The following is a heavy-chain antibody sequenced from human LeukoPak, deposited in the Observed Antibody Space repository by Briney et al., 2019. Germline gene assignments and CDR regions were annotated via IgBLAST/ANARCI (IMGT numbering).Heavy chain of an antibody. D-gene: IGHD6-13*01. Sequence: ASVKVSCKASGYTFTSYDINWVRQATGQGLEWMGWMNPNSGNTGYAQKFQGRVTITRNTSISTAYMELSSLRSEDTAVYYCARYSSTRRDFDYWGQGTLVTVSS. J-gene: IGHJ4*02. CDR2: MNPNSGNT. CDR1: GYTFTSYD. CDR3: ARYSSTRRDFDY. V-gene: IGHV1-8*01.